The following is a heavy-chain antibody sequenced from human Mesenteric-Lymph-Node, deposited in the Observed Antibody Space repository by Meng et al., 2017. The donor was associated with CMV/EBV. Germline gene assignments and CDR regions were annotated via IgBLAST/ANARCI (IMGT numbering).Heavy chain of an antibody. J-gene: IGHJ5*02. V-gene: IGHV4-34*01. CDR3: ARGSSADCSGDHCSLNWFDP. D-gene: IGHD2-15*01. CDR2: INHSGST. CDR1: GGSFSGYY. Sequence: SETLSLTCAVYGGSFSGYYWSWIRQPPGKGLEWIGEINHSGSTNYNPSLKSRVTISVDTSKNQFSLKLSSVTAADMAVYYCARGSSADCSGDHCSLNWFDPWSQGTLVTVSS.